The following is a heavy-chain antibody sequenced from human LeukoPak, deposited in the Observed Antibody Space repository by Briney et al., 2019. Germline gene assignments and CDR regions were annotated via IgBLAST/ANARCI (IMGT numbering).Heavy chain of an antibody. Sequence: ASVKVSCKASGYIFTSYYIHWVRQAPGQGLEWVGIINPSGDSTSYAQKFQGRVTNYAQKFQGRVTMTRDMSTSTVYMELSSLRSEDTAVYYCARGGSGSQYFDYWGQGTLVTVSS. V-gene: IGHV1-46*01. CDR1: GYIFTSYY. CDR2: INPSGDST. D-gene: IGHD1-26*01. J-gene: IGHJ4*02. CDR3: ARGGSGSQYFDY.